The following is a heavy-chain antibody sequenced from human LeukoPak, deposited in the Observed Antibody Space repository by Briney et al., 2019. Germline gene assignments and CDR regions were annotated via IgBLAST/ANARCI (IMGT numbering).Heavy chain of an antibody. CDR1: GFIFSSHG. CDR3: ARERPRYYYDSSGYYYF. CDR2: VSPSGDIT. V-gene: IGHV3-23*01. Sequence: GGSLRLSCAASGFIFSSHGMNWVRQAPGKGLEWVSGVSPSGDITYYADSVKGRFTISRDNAKNSLYLQMNSLRAEDTALYYCARERPRYYYDSSGYYYFGGQGTLVTVSS. D-gene: IGHD3-22*01. J-gene: IGHJ4*02.